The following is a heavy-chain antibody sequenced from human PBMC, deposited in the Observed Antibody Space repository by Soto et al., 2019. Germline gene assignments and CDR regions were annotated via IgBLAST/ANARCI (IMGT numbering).Heavy chain of an antibody. CDR1: GYIFSSRG. V-gene: IGHV1-18*01. D-gene: IGHD4-17*01. J-gene: IGHJ2*01. CDR2: ISPHNAKT. Sequence: QAQLVQSGPEVKEPGASVKVSCKASGYIFSSRGIYWVRQAPGQGLEWMGWISPHNAKTHYAQSLQGRVTLTTDTSTSTAYMDLRSLRSDDTAVYYCVREAGDYDWYFDLWGRGTPVTVSS. CDR3: VREAGDYDWYFDL.